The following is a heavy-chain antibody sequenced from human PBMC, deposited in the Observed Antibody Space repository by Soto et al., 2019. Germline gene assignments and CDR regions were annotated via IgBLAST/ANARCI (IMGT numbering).Heavy chain of an antibody. CDR2: IIPIFGTA. J-gene: IGHJ6*02. Sequence: QVQLVQSGAEVKKPGSSVKVSCKASGGTFSSYAISWVRQAPGQGLEWMGGIIPIFGTANYAQKFQVRVRITADKSTSTAYMELSSLRSEDTAVYYCARQPSSSSGGDYYYYGMDVWGQGTTVTVSS. CDR3: ARQPSSSSGGDYYYYGMDV. V-gene: IGHV1-69*06. CDR1: GGTFSSYA. D-gene: IGHD6-6*01.